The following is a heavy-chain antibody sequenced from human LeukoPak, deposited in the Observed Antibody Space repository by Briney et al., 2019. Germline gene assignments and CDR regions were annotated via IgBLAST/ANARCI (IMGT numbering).Heavy chain of an antibody. CDR2: ISSSSAYI. Sequence: GGSLRLSCAASGFTFSTYSMKWVRQAPGKGLEWVSSISSSSAYIDYADSVKGRFTISRDNAKNSLYLQMNSLRAEDTAVYYCASLDLYNWNYREEYFDYWGQGTLVTVSS. CDR3: ASLDLYNWNYREEYFDY. V-gene: IGHV3-21*01. J-gene: IGHJ4*02. CDR1: GFTFSTYS. D-gene: IGHD1-7*01.